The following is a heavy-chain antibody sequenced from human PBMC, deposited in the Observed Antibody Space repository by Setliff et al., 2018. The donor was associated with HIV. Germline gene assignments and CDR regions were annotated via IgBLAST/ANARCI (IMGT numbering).Heavy chain of an antibody. J-gene: IGHJ5*02. CDR3: ARGGASSKYLDP. D-gene: IGHD2-15*01. V-gene: IGHV4-34*01. Sequence: NPSETLSLTCAVYGGSFTSYYWTWIRQAPGKDLEWIGEINHNGGTNYNPSLKSRVTISVDRSKNQFFLRLTSVTAADTAVYYCARGGASSKYLDPWGQGTLVTVSS. CDR2: INHNGGT. CDR1: GGSFTSYY.